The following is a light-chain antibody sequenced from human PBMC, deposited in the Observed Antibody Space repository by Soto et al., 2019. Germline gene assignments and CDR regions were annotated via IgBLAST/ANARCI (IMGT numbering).Light chain of an antibody. CDR3: QQSYSTPQT. CDR2: AAS. V-gene: IGKV1-39*01. CDR1: QSISSY. J-gene: IGKJ1*01. Sequence: DIQMTQSPSSLSASVGDRVTITCRASQSISSYLNWYQQKPWKAPKLLIYAASSLKSGVPSRFSGSGSGTDFTLTISSLQPEDFATYYCQQSYSTPQTFGQGTKVDIK.